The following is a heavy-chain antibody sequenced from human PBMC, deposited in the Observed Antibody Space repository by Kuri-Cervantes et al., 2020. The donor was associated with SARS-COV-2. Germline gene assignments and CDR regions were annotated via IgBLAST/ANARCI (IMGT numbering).Heavy chain of an antibody. Sequence: SGPTLVKPTQTLTLTCTLSGFSLSSRGVRVSWIRQPPGKALEWLARIDWDDDKFYNTSLKTRLTISKDTSRNQVVLTMTNMDPVDTATYYCARARSGFNHFDSWGQGYLVTVSS. J-gene: IGHJ4*02. CDR1: GFSLSSRGVR. D-gene: IGHD6-19*01. CDR3: ARARSGFNHFDS. V-gene: IGHV2-70*04. CDR2: IDWDDDK.